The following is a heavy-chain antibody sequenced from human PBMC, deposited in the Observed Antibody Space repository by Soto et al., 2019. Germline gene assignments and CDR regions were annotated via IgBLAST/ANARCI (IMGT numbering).Heavy chain of an antibody. CDR1: GFTLSSYA. CDR2: IAGST. D-gene: IGHD5-18*01. CDR3: ARTSYNYGPFDY. J-gene: IGHJ4*02. V-gene: IGHV3-23*01. Sequence: PGGSLRLSCAASGFTLSSYAMIWVRQAPGKGLEWVSTIAGSTYYADSVKGRFTISRDNSKNTLYLQMNSLRAEDTAVYYCARTSYNYGPFDYWGQGTLVTVSS.